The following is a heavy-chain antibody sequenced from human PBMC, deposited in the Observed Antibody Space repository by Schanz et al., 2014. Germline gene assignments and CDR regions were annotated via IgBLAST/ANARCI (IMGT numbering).Heavy chain of an antibody. CDR1: GFTFRGHA. CDR2: TSTDGTKT. J-gene: IGHJ3*01. V-gene: IGHV3-30*04. Sequence: QVQLVESGGGVVQPGTSPSLSCAASGFTFRGHAMHWVRQAPGQGLEKVAVTSTDGTKTYYAASVRGRFTISRDNSKNTVYLQMNSLRSEDTAVYYCTRDRGALINHNDALDLWGQGTMVSVSS. CDR3: TRDRGALINHNDALDL. D-gene: IGHD3-16*01.